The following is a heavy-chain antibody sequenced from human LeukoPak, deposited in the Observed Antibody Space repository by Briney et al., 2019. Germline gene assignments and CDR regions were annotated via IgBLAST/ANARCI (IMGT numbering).Heavy chain of an antibody. Sequence: VKVSCKASGYTFTGQYMHWVRQAPGQGLEWMGWINPNSGGTNYAQKFQGRVTMTRDTSISTAYMELSSLRSDDTAVYYCARGGSNYDILTDPLLPFDYWGQGTLVTVSS. CDR1: GYTFTGQY. CDR2: INPNSGGT. J-gene: IGHJ4*02. CDR3: ARGGSNYDILTDPLLPFDY. V-gene: IGHV1-2*02. D-gene: IGHD3-9*01.